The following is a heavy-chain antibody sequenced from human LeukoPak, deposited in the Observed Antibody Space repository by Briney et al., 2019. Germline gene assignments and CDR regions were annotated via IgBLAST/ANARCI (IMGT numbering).Heavy chain of an antibody. V-gene: IGHV1-69*13. D-gene: IGHD3-22*01. J-gene: IGHJ4*02. Sequence: GASVKVSCKASGGTFISYAISWVREAPGQGPEWMGGIIPIFGTANYAQKFQGRVTITADESTSTAYMELSSLRSEDTAVYYCARDNYYDSSGYYCDYWGQGTLVTVSS. CDR2: IIPIFGTA. CDR1: GGTFISYA. CDR3: ARDNYYDSSGYYCDY.